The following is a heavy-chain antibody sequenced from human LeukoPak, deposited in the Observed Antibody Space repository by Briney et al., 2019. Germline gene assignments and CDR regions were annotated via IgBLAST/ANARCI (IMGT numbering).Heavy chain of an antibody. V-gene: IGHV3-11*04. Sequence: GGSLRLSCAASGFTFSDHYMSWIRQAPGKGLEWVSYISSSGSTIYYADSVKGRFTISRDNAKNSLYLQMNSLRAEDTAVYYCARSQKWLSGAFDIRGQGTMVTVFS. CDR2: ISSSGSTI. CDR1: GFTFSDHY. CDR3: ARSQKWLSGAFDI. D-gene: IGHD2-8*01. J-gene: IGHJ3*02.